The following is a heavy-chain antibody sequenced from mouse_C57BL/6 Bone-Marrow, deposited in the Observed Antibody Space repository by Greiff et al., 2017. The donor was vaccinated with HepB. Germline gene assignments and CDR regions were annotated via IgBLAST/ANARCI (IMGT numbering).Heavy chain of an antibody. CDR2: IDPSDSYT. V-gene: IGHV1-69*01. Sequence: VQLQQPGAELVMPGASVKLSCKASGYTFPSYWMHWVKQRPGQGLEWIGEIDPSDSYTNYNQKFKGKSTVTVDKSSSTAYMQLSSLTSEDSAVYYCARAYYSNYVNYYAMDYWGQGTSVTVSS. D-gene: IGHD2-5*01. CDR3: ARAYYSNYVNYYAMDY. CDR1: GYTFPSYW. J-gene: IGHJ4*01.